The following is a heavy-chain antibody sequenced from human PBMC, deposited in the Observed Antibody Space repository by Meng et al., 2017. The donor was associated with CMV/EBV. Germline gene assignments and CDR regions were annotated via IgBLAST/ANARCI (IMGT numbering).Heavy chain of an antibody. J-gene: IGHJ6*02. CDR2: ISGSGGSR. CDR3: AKGVYSSGYYYYGMDV. Sequence: GGSLRLSCAASGFTVSSNEMSWVRQAPGKGLEWVSTISGSGGSRYYADSVKGRFTISRDNSKNTLYLQMNSLRTEDTAAYYCAKGVYSSGYYYYGMDVWGQGTTVTVSS. D-gene: IGHD6-19*01. V-gene: IGHV3-23*01. CDR1: GFTVSSNE.